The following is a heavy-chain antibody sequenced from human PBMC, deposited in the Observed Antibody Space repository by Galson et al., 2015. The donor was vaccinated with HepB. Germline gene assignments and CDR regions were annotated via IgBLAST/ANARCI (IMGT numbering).Heavy chain of an antibody. CDR2: IRYDGKHK. Sequence: SLRLSCAASEFTFNSFGIHWVRQAPGKGLKWVSFIRYDGKHKFYGDSVKGRFTISRDNFMNTVYLEMNSLSAEDTAIYFCARDRLKWEPDAFDIWGQGTMVAVSS. V-gene: IGHV3-30*02. J-gene: IGHJ3*02. CDR1: EFTFNSFG. D-gene: IGHD1-26*01. CDR3: ARDRLKWEPDAFDI.